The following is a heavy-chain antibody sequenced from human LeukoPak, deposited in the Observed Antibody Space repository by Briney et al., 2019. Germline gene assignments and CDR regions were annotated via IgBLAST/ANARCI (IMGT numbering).Heavy chain of an antibody. CDR2: INPNTDVT. V-gene: IGHV1-2*02. CDR1: GYTFTGHY. CDR3: ARDGGYCSGGNCEAKIDY. D-gene: IGHD2-15*01. Sequence: ASVKVSCKASGYTFTGHYMHWVRQAPGQGLEWMGWINPNTDVTKYAQKSQGRVTMTRDTSISTAYMEVSRLRSDDTALYYCARDGGYCSGGNCEAKIDYWGQGTLVTVSS. J-gene: IGHJ4*02.